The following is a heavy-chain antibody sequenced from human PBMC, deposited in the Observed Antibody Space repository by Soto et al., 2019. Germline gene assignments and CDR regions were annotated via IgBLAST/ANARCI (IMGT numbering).Heavy chain of an antibody. CDR1: GFTFENYW. CDR3: ARDANNRDSSVYYDVFDI. Sequence: DVQLMESGGGLVQPGGSLRLSCTASGFTFENYWMTWIRQAPGKGLEWVANIRKDGTQEHSVDSVEGRFSVSRDNARASLYLQMNSLRIEDTAVYYCARDANNRDSSVYYDVFDIWGQGTMVTVSP. V-gene: IGHV3-7*05. CDR2: IRKDGTQE. D-gene: IGHD3-22*01. J-gene: IGHJ3*02.